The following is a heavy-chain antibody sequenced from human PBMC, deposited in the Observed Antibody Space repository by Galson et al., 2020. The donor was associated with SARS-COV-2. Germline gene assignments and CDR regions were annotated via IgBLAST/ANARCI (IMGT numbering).Heavy chain of an antibody. CDR1: GYTFTDYY. J-gene: IGHJ6*01. D-gene: IGHD3-9*01. Sequence: ASVKVSCKASGYTFTDYYIHWVRQAPGQGLEWMGWINPKSGGTNYAQKFEGRVTMTRDTSITTAYMELSRLRADDTAVYYCSRLRYYDVLTGCIVAVWGQGTMSTVSS. CDR3: SRLRYYDVLTGCIVAV. CDR2: INPKSGGT. V-gene: IGHV1-2*02.